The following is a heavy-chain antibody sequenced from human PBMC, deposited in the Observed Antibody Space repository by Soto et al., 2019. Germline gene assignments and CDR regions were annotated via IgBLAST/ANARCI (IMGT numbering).Heavy chain of an antibody. D-gene: IGHD3-3*01. CDR2: MYYSGST. V-gene: IGHV4-61*01. CDR1: GGSVGSGSYY. J-gene: IGHJ3*02. CDR3: ARTRDFWSGNDAFDI. Sequence: AETLALTCTVSGGSVGSGSYYCSWIRQPPVKGLEWIRYMYYSGSTNYNPSLKSRVTISLDTSKNQFSLKLSSVTAADTAVYFCARTRDFWSGNDAFDIWGQGPMVTVSS.